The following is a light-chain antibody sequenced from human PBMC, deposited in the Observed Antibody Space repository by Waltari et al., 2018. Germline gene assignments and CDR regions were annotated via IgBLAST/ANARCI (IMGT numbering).Light chain of an antibody. J-gene: IGKJ5*01. CDR2: GAS. CDR3: QQYNNRPPST. CDR1: QNVSSK. Sequence: ETVMTQSSASLSVSPGEGAIPSCRASQNVSSKLAWYQQKPGQAPRLLIFGASTRATGIPARFSGSGSGTEFTLTISSLQSEDFAVYYCQQYNNRPPSTFGQGTRLEIK. V-gene: IGKV3-15*01.